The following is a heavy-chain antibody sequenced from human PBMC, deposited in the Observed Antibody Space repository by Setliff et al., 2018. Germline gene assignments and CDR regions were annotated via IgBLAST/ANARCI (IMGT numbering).Heavy chain of an antibody. CDR1: GGSFSGYY. Sequence: NPSETLSLTCAVYGGSFSGYYWSWIRQPPGKGLEWIGEINHSGNTNYNPSLKSRVTISVDKSTNQFSLKLTSVTAADTAVYYCARMSGFQYMDVWGKGTTVTVSS. D-gene: IGHD3-3*01. J-gene: IGHJ6*03. CDR2: INHSGNT. V-gene: IGHV4-34*01. CDR3: ARMSGFQYMDV.